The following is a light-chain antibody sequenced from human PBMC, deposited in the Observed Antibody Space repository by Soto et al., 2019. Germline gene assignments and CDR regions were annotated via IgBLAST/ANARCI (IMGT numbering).Light chain of an antibody. CDR2: DAS. V-gene: IGKV3-15*01. Sequence: ETVMTQSPGTLSVSPGERATLSCRASQNIGNKVGWYQQKPGQAPRLLIYDASTRATVIPARFSGSGSGTEFTLTISSLQSEDFAVYYCQQYNDWPPITFGQGTRLEIK. J-gene: IGKJ5*01. CDR3: QQYNDWPPIT. CDR1: QNIGNK.